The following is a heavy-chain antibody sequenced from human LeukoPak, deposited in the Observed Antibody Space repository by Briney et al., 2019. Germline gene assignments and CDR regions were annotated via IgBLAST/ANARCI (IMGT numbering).Heavy chain of an antibody. CDR1: GGTFTAYY. J-gene: IGHJ4*02. D-gene: IGHD3-22*01. CDR2: IDPNSGDT. CDR3: ARAMNSWFLLDLDY. Sequence: ASMKVFCKASGGTFTAYYIHWVRQAPGQGLEWMGWIDPNSGDTKYVEKFQGRVTMTRDTSFSTAYMALSSLRSDDTAMYYCARAMNSWFLLDLDYWGQGNLVTVSS. V-gene: IGHV1-2*02.